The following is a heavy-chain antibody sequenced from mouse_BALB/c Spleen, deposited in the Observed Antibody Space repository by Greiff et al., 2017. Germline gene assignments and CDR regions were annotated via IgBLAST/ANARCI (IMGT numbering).Heavy chain of an antibody. CDR1: GFSLTSYD. D-gene: IGHD2-14*01. CDR3: VREGETYYRDGGDY. J-gene: IGHJ4*01. Sequence: QVQLKESGPGLVAPSQSLSITCTVSGFSLTSYDISWIRQPPGKGLEWLGVIWTGGGTNYNSAFMSRLSISKDNSKSQVFLKMNSLQTDDTAIYYCVREGETYYRDGGDYWGQGTSVTVSS. V-gene: IGHV2-9-2*01. CDR2: IWTGGGT.